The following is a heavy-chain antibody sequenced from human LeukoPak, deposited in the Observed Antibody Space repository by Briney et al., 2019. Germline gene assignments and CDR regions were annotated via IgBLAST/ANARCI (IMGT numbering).Heavy chain of an antibody. CDR2: ISGSGGST. Sequence: GGSLRLSCAASGFTLSSCAMSWVRQAPGKGLEWVSAISGSGGSTYYADSVKGRFTISRDNSKNTLYLQMNSLRAEDTAVYYCALLGRELTLDYWGQGTLVTVSS. V-gene: IGHV3-23*01. J-gene: IGHJ4*02. CDR1: GFTLSSCA. CDR3: ALLGRELTLDY. D-gene: IGHD1-26*01.